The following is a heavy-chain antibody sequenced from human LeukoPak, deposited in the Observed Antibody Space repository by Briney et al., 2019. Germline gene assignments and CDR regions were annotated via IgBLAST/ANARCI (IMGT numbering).Heavy chain of an antibody. Sequence: GASVKVSCKASGGTFSSYAISWVRQAPGQGLEWMGWISAYNGNTNYAQKLQGRVTMTTDTSTSTAYMELRSLRSDDTAVYYRARVFSARASMIVVVTHYYYYYMDVWGKGTTVTISS. CDR3: ARVFSARASMIVVVTHYYYYYMDV. D-gene: IGHD3-22*01. CDR2: ISAYNGNT. CDR1: GGTFSSYA. V-gene: IGHV1-18*01. J-gene: IGHJ6*03.